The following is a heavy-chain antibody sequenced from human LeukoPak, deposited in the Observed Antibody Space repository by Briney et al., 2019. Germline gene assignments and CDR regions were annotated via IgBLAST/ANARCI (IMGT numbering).Heavy chain of an antibody. CDR1: GFTFSSYS. V-gene: IGHV3-23*01. CDR3: AKESIVVVTANTDY. CDR2: ISGSGGST. J-gene: IGHJ4*02. D-gene: IGHD2-21*02. Sequence: GGSLRLYCAASGFTFSSYSMNWVRQAPGKGLEWVSAISGSGGSTYYADSVKGRFTISRDNSKNTLYLQMNSLRAEDTAVYYCAKESIVVVTANTDYWGQGTLVTVSS.